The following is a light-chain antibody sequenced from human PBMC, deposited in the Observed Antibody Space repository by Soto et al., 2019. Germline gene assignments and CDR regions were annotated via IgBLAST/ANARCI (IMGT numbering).Light chain of an antibody. CDR2: FSH. CDR3: SSFSSIPPHVV. CDR1: TSNIATNS. V-gene: IGLV1-44*01. J-gene: IGLJ2*01. Sequence: QSVLTQPPSASGTPGQTVTISCSGGTSNIATNSIAWYQHLPGTAPKLLIYFSHQRPLGVPDRFSGSKSGTSGSLVISGLKPEDEAVYYCSSFSSIPPHVVFGGGTKVTVL.